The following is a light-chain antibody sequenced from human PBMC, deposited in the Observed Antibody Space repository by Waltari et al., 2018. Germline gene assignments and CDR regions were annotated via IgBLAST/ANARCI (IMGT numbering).Light chain of an antibody. CDR2: LGS. CDR3: MQALQTPIT. V-gene: IGKV2-28*01. J-gene: IGKJ5*01. Sequence: DILMTQSPLSLPVTPGEPASIPCRSSQSLLHSNGYNYLDWYLQKPGQSPQVLIYLGSHRASGVPDRFSGSGSGTDFTLNISRVEAEDVGVYYCMQALQTPITFAQGTRLELK. CDR1: QSLLHSNGYNY.